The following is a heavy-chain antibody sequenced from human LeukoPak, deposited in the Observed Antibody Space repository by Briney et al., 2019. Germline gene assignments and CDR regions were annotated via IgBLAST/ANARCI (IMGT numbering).Heavy chain of an antibody. Sequence: SETLSLTCAVYGGAFRGYYWSWGRQPPGKGVEGIGEINHSGSTNYNPSLRSRVTISVDTSKNQFSLTLSPVTPADTAVYHCATHSLSYDSSGTLEQYYYYMDVWGKGTTVTVSS. J-gene: IGHJ6*03. CDR3: ATHSLSYDSSGTLEQYYYYMDV. V-gene: IGHV4-34*01. CDR1: GGAFRGYY. CDR2: INHSGST. D-gene: IGHD3-22*01.